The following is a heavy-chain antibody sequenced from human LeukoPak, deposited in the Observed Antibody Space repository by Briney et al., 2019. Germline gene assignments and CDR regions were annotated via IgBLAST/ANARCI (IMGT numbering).Heavy chain of an antibody. V-gene: IGHV3-53*01. D-gene: IGHD6-13*01. J-gene: IGHJ5*02. CDR1: GFTCSTYV. CDR3: VREGYNNTWYRS. CDR2: MYSGGKT. Sequence: GGSLRLSCAASGFTCSTYVMSWVRQAPGKGLEWVSVMYSGGKTYYADSVNGRFTISRDNSKNTLHLQMNSLRAEDTAVYYCVREGYNNTWYRSWGQGTLVTVSS.